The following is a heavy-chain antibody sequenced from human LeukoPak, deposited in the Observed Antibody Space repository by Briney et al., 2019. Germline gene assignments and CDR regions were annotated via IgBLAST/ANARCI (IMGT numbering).Heavy chain of an antibody. Sequence: SETLSLTCTVSGGSISGYYWSWVRQPPGEGVEWSGYIYYSGRTNNKPSLKRGVTISVETCKNKFSRKRSAVNAAETAVYYSGSTNYNPSLKSRVTISVDTSKNQFSLKLSSVTAADTAVYYCARDRHGSGSSDPYGMDVWGQGTTVTVSS. J-gene: IGHJ6*02. V-gene: IGHV4-59*01. CDR1: GGSISGYY. CDR3: GSTNYNPSLKSRVTISVDTSKNQFSLKLSSVTAADTAVYYCARDRHGSGSSDPYGMDV. CDR2: IYYSGRT. D-gene: IGHD2-21*02.